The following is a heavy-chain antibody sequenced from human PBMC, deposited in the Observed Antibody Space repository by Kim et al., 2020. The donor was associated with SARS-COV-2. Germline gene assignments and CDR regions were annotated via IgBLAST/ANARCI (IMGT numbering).Heavy chain of an antibody. CDR3: KTADDAFDI. Sequence: GSTSYAQKFQGRVTMTRDTSTSTVYMELSSLRSEDTAVYYCKTADDAFDIWGQGTMVTVSS. J-gene: IGHJ3*02. D-gene: IGHD2-2*01. V-gene: IGHV1-46*01. CDR2: GST.